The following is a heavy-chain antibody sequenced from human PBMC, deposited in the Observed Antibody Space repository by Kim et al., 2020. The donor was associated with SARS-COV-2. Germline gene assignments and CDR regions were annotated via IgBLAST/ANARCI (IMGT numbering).Heavy chain of an antibody. CDR1: GGSISSYH. CDR3: ARAAVGYYYMDV. J-gene: IGHJ6*03. V-gene: IGHV4-59*01. CDR2: IYYSGST. Sequence: SETLSLTCTVSGGSISSYHWSWIRQPPGKGLEWIGYIYYSGSTNYNPSLKSRVTISVDTSKNQFSLKLSSVTAADTAVYYCARAAVGYYYMDVWGKGTTVTVSS. D-gene: IGHD6-19*01.